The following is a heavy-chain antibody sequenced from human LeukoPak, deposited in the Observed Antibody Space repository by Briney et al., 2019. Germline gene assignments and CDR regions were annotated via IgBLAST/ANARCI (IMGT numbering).Heavy chain of an antibody. Sequence: GRSLRLSCAASGFVFSTYAMHWVRQAPGKGLEWVAVTSYDEGNKIYTDSVKGRFTISRDNSKNTLYLQMNSLRAEDTAVYYCAKDRVVAGSIWGQGTLVTVSS. D-gene: IGHD6-19*01. CDR3: AKDRVVAGSI. CDR2: TSYDEGNK. J-gene: IGHJ4*02. CDR1: GFVFSTYA. V-gene: IGHV3-30*04.